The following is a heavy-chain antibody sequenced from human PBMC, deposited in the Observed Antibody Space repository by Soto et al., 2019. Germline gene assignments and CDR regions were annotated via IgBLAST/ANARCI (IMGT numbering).Heavy chain of an antibody. D-gene: IGHD2-2*01. V-gene: IGHV1-69*01. CDR3: ARSQGSSTSLEIYYYYYYGMDV. CDR2: IIPISGTA. Sequence: QVQLVQSGAEVKKPGSSVKVSCKASGGTFSSYAISWVRQAPGQGLESMGGIIPISGTAHYAQKFQGRVTITADESTSTAYMGRSSLRSEDTAVYYCARSQGSSTSLEIYYYYYYGMDVWGQGTTVTVSS. J-gene: IGHJ6*02. CDR1: GGTFSSYA.